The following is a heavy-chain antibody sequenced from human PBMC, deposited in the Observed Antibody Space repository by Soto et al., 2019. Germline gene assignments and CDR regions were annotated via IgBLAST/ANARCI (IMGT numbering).Heavy chain of an antibody. Sequence: SETLSLTCTVSGGSISSSSYYWGWIRQPPGKGLEWIGSIYYSGSTYYNPSLKSRVTISVDTSKNQFPLKLSSVTAADTAVYYCASSHRAYYDFWSGSYYYYGMYVWGQGTTVTVSS. CDR3: ASSHRAYYDFWSGSYYYYGMYV. CDR1: GGSISSSSYY. CDR2: IYYSGST. D-gene: IGHD3-3*01. V-gene: IGHV4-39*01. J-gene: IGHJ6*02.